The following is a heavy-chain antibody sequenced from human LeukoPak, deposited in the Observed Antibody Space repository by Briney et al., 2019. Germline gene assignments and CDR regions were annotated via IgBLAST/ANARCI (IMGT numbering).Heavy chain of an antibody. CDR2: IYYSGST. CDR3: ASGVEMATKIDY. V-gene: IGHV4-59*01. D-gene: IGHD5-24*01. CDR1: GGSISSYY. Sequence: PSETLSLTCTVSGGSISSYYWSWIRQPPGKGLEWIGYIYYSGSTNYKPSLKSRVTISVDTSKNQFSLKLSSVTAADTAVYYCASGVEMATKIDYWGQGTLVTVSS. J-gene: IGHJ4*02.